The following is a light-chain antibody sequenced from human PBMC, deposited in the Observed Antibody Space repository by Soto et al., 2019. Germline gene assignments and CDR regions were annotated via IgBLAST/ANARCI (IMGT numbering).Light chain of an antibody. V-gene: IGKV3-15*01. J-gene: IGKJ3*01. CDR2: GAS. Sequence: EIVMTQSPATLSVSPGERATLSCRASQSVSSNLAWYQQKPGQAPRLLIYGASTRATGIPDRFSGSGSGTEFTLTISGLQYEDFAVYYCQQYNNWPLFTFGPGTKVDIK. CDR3: QQYNNWPLFT. CDR1: QSVSSN.